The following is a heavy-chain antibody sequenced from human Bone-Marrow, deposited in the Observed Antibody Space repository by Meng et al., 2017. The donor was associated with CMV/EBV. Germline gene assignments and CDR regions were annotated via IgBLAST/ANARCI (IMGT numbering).Heavy chain of an antibody. V-gene: IGHV1-69*05. D-gene: IGHD1-26*01. CDR1: GGTFSSYA. Sequence: SVKVSCKASGGTFSSYAISWVRQAPGQGLEWMGGIIPIFGTANYAQKFQGRVTMTRDTSTSTVYMELSSLRSEDTAVYYCARDSRAQWELYYFDYWGQGTLVTVSS. J-gene: IGHJ4*02. CDR2: IIPIFGTA. CDR3: ARDSRAQWELYYFDY.